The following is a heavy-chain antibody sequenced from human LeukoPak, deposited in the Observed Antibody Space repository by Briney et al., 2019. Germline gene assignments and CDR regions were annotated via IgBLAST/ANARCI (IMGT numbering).Heavy chain of an antibody. CDR3: ARDRDVAVHHPFY. Sequence: SETLSLTCAVSGVSIIRTNWWIWVRQTPGSGLEWIGEIYYDGVTNYNPSLKSRVTISIDKSKNHFSLNLTSVTAADTAVYYCARDRDVAVHHPFYWGQGTLVTVSS. D-gene: IGHD5-24*01. V-gene: IGHV4-4*02. CDR2: IYYDGVT. CDR1: GVSIIRTNW. J-gene: IGHJ4*02.